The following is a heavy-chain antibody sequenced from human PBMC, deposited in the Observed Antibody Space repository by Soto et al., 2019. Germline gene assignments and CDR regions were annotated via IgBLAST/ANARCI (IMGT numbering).Heavy chain of an antibody. CDR2: IYHSGST. CDR3: ARVVGSSGYCYPPTWFDP. Sequence: SETLSLTCAVSGYSISSGYYWGWIRQPPGKGLEWIGSIYHSGSTYYNPSLKSRVTISVDTSKNQFSLKLSSVTAADTAVYYCARVVGSSGYCYPPTWFDPWGQGTLVTVSS. V-gene: IGHV4-38-2*01. J-gene: IGHJ5*02. CDR1: GYSISSGYY. D-gene: IGHD3-22*01.